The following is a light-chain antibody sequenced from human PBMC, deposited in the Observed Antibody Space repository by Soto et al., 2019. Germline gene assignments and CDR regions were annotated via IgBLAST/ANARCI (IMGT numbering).Light chain of an antibody. CDR3: QQYNNWPLIT. CDR2: DTS. V-gene: IGKV3-15*01. CDR1: QRIGDT. J-gene: IGKJ5*01. Sequence: QSPPTLSVSPGEGATPSCRASQRIGDTLAWYQHKPGQTPRLLSYDTSTRATGVPTRFSGSRSGAEFTLTISSLQSEDFAVYYCQQYNNWPLITFGQGTQLEIK.